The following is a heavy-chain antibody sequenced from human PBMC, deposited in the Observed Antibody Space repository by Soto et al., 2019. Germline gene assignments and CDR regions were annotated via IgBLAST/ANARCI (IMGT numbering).Heavy chain of an antibody. CDR1: GYTFTSYA. CDR2: INAGNGNT. J-gene: IGHJ4*02. V-gene: IGHV1-3*01. D-gene: IGHD2-15*01. CDR3: ARGGYCSGGSCPYPPSFDY. Sequence: QVQLVQSGAEVKKPGASVKVSCKASGYTFTSYAMHWVRQAPGQRLEWMGWINAGNGNTKYSQKFQGRVTITRDTSASTAFMELSSLRSEDTAVYDCARGGYCSGGSCPYPPSFDYWGQGTLGTVSS.